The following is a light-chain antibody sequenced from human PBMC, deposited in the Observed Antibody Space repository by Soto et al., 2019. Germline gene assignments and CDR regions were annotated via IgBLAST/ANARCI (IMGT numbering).Light chain of an antibody. CDR1: NSNIGSNP. J-gene: IGLJ2*01. Sequence: QSVLTQPPSASGTPGQRVTISCSGSNSNIGSNPVHWYQQFPGTAPKVLIYSNYQRPSGVPDRFSGSKSVTSASLAISVLQSEHEADYYCAAWDDRLSDLLFGGGTKVTVL. CDR2: SNY. V-gene: IGLV1-44*01. CDR3: AAWDDRLSDLL.